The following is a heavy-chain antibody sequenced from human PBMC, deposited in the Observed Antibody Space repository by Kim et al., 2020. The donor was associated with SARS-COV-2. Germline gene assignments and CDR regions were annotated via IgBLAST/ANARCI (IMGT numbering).Heavy chain of an antibody. Sequence: GGSLRLSCAASGFTFSSYWMHWVRQAPGKGLVWVSRINSDGSSTSYADSVKGRFTISRDNAKNTLYLQMNSLRAEDTAVYYCARESYQLLYKIPYGMDVWGQGTTVTVSS. CDR1: GFTFSSYW. V-gene: IGHV3-74*01. CDR3: ARESYQLLYKIPYGMDV. D-gene: IGHD2-2*02. J-gene: IGHJ6*02. CDR2: INSDGSST.